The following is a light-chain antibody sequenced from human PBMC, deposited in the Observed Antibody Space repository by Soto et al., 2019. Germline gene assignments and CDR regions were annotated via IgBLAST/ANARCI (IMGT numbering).Light chain of an antibody. J-gene: IGKJ3*01. V-gene: IGKV4-1*01. CDR2: WAS. CDR3: QQYYTTPLFT. CDR1: QSVLYNSNNKNY. Sequence: DFVMTQSPDSLAVSLGERATINCKCSQSVLYNSNNKNYLAWYQQKPGQAPKLLIYWASTRESGVPDRFSGSGSGTDFTLTISSLQAEDVAVYYCQQYYTTPLFTFGPGTKVDIK.